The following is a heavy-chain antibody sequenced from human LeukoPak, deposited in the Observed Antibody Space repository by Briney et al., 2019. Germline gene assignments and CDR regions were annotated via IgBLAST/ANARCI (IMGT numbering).Heavy chain of an antibody. V-gene: IGHV7-4-1*02. CDR1: GYTFTVYS. J-gene: IGHJ4*02. D-gene: IGHD1-26*01. Sequence: ASVKVSCKASGYTFTVYSINWLRQAPGQGLEWMGWITTSTGKPTYAQGFTGRFVFSLDTSVSTTYLHINSLKAEDTAVYYCARELKSGNYLHYFDYWGQGTLVTVSS. CDR3: ARELKSGNYLHYFDY. CDR2: ITTSTGKP.